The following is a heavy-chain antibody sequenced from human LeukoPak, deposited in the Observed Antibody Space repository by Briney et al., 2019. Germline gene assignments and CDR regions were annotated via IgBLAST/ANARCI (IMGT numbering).Heavy chain of an antibody. Sequence: GGSLRLSCAASGFTFSSYGMHWVRQAPGKGLEWVAIIWYDGSNKYYADSVKGRFIISRDNSKNTLYLQMNSLRADDTAVYYCARVGQGGYNSDYWGQGTLVTVSS. CDR3: ARVGQGGYNSDY. V-gene: IGHV3-33*01. CDR2: IWYDGSNK. D-gene: IGHD5-24*01. J-gene: IGHJ4*02. CDR1: GFTFSSYG.